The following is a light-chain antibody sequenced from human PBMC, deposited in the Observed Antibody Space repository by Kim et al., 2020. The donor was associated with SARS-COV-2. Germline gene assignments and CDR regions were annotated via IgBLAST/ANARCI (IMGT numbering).Light chain of an antibody. Sequence: QSALTQPASVSGSPGQTITISCTGTSSDVGGYNYVFWYQQHPGKAPKLMIYDVSKRPSGISNRFSGSKSGNTASLTISGLQAEDEADYYCSSYTSRSTVVFGGGTQLTVL. V-gene: IGLV2-14*01. CDR2: DVS. CDR1: SSDVGGYNY. J-gene: IGLJ2*01. CDR3: SSYTSRSTVV.